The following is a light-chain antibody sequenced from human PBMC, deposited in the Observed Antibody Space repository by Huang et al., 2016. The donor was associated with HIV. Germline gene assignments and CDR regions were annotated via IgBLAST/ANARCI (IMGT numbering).Light chain of an antibody. J-gene: IGKJ1*01. CDR3: QQYNNYPWT. Sequence: DIQMTQSPSTLSVSVGDRVTITCRASQSISDYLAWYQQKPGEAPNLRIYKASSLEGGVPPRFSGSGSGTEFTLTISSLQADDVATYYCQQYNNYPWTFGQGTLVEIK. CDR1: QSISDY. V-gene: IGKV1-5*03. CDR2: KAS.